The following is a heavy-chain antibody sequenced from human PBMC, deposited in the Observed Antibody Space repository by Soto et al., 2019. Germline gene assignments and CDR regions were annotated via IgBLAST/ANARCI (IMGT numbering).Heavy chain of an antibody. CDR2: IYHSGST. Sequence: SETLSVTCAVSGGSISSGGYFWSWIRQPPGKGLEWIGYIYHSGSTYYNPSLKSRVTISVDRSKNQFSLKLSSVTAADTAVYYWARGYGRNFDYWGKGTLVTVSS. V-gene: IGHV4-30-2*01. CDR3: ARGYGRNFDY. D-gene: IGHD5-18*01. J-gene: IGHJ4*02. CDR1: GGSISSGGYF.